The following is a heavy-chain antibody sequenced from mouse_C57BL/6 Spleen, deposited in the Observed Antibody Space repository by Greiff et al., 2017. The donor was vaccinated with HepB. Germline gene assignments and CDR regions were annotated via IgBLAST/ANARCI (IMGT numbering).Heavy chain of an antibody. D-gene: IGHD2-4*01. CDR3: TAYYDYDGAYYFDY. J-gene: IGHJ2*01. CDR1: GFTFSNYW. CDR2: IRLKSDNYAT. V-gene: IGHV6-3*01. Sequence: EVQLQESGGGLVQPGGSMKLSCVASGFTFSNYWMNWVRQSPEKGLEWVAQIRLKSDNYATHYAESVKGRFTISRDDSKSSVYLQMNNLRAEDTGIYYCTAYYDYDGAYYFDYWGQGTTLTVSS.